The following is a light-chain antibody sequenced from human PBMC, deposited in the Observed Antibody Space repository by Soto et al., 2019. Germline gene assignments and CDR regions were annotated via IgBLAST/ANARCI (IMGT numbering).Light chain of an antibody. V-gene: IGKV3-11*01. J-gene: IGKJ4*01. CDR3: QQRSIWPLLT. Sequence: EIVLTQSPATLSLSPGERATLSCRASQSVGSYLVWYQQKPGQAPRLLIYDASNRAPGIPDRFSGSGSGTDFTLTISSLEPEDFAVYYCQQRSIWPLLTFGGGTKVEIK. CDR1: QSVGSY. CDR2: DAS.